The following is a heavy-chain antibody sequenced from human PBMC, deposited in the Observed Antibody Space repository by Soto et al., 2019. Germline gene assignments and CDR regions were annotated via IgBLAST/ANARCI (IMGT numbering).Heavy chain of an antibody. D-gene: IGHD3-9*01. CDR3: ARDGIYDILTGSNDAFDI. J-gene: IGHJ3*02. CDR1: GFTFSSYS. Sequence: GGSLRLSCAASGFTFSSYSMNWVRQAPGKGLEWVSSISSSSSYIYYADSVKGRLTISRDNAKNSLYLQMNSLRAEDTAVYYCARDGIYDILTGSNDAFDIWGQGTMVTVSS. V-gene: IGHV3-21*01. CDR2: ISSSSSYI.